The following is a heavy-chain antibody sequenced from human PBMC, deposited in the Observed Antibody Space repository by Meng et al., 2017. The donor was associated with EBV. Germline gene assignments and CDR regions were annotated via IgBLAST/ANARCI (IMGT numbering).Heavy chain of an antibody. CDR1: GRSVKHERYY. CDR2: IYYTGST. Sequence: QLQLQASGPGLVQAPEXLSLTCAVSGRSVKHERYYWGWIRQPPGKGLEYIGYIYYTGSTNYNSSLKSRVTISLDKSKNQFSLKLTSLTAADTAIYYCARGDYTNYPRWFDPWGQGTLVTVSS. CDR3: ARGDYTNYPRWFDP. V-gene: IGHV4-61*01. J-gene: IGHJ5*02. D-gene: IGHD4-11*01.